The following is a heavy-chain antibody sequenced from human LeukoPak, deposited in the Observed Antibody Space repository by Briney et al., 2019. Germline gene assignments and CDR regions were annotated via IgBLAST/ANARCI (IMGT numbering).Heavy chain of an antibody. V-gene: IGHV3-21*01. J-gene: IGHJ4*02. CDR2: ISSSSSYI. CDR3: ARGRGLRFFGHDDY. Sequence: GGSLRLSCAASGFTFSSYSMNWVRQAPGKGLEWVSSISSSSSYIYYADSVKGRFTISRDNAKNSLYLQMNSLRAEDTAVYYCARGRGLRFFGHDDYWGQGTLVTVSS. CDR1: GFTFSSYS. D-gene: IGHD5-12*01.